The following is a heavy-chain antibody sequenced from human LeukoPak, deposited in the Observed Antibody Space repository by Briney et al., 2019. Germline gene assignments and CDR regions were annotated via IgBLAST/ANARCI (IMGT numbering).Heavy chain of an antibody. CDR3: ARGGVYSTSAVDY. Sequence: QPGGSLRLSCAASGFTFSSYWMHWVRQAPGKGLVWVSRVNSDGSSTTYADSVKGRFTISRDSAKNTLYLQMNSLRAEDTAVYYCARGGVYSTSAVDYWGQGTLVTVSS. CDR2: VNSDGSST. CDR1: GFTFSSYW. V-gene: IGHV3-74*01. J-gene: IGHJ4*02. D-gene: IGHD6-6*01.